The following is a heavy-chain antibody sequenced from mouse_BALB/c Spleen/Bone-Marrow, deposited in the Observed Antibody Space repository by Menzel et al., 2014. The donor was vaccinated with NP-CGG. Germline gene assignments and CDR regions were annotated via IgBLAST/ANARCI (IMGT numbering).Heavy chain of an antibody. CDR2: IDPANGNT. V-gene: IGHV14-3*02. CDR3: ARGGNYFYY. J-gene: IGHJ2*01. CDR1: GFNIXDTY. Sequence: EVKLQESGAELVKPGASVKLSCTASGFNIXDTYMHWVKQRPEQGLEWIGRIDPANGNTKYDPKFQGKATITADTSSNTAYLQLSSLTSEDTAVYYCARGGNYFYYWGQGTTLTVSS.